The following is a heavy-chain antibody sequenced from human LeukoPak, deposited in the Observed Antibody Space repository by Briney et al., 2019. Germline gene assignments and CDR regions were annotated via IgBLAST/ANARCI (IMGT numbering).Heavy chain of an antibody. V-gene: IGHV3-23*01. J-gene: IGHJ5*02. D-gene: IGHD1-20*01. CDR3: ARRGTITGKRFDP. CDR1: GFTFSSYA. Sequence: GGSLRLSCAASGFTFSSYAMSWVRQAPGKGLEWVSAISGSGGSAYYADSVKGRFTISRDNAKNSLYLQISSLRAEDTAVYYCARRGTITGKRFDPWGQGTLVTVSS. CDR2: ISGSGGSA.